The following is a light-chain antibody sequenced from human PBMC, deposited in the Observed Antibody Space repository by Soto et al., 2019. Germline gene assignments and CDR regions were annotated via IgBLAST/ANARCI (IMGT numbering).Light chain of an antibody. CDR2: DAS. CDR3: QQRSSWPLT. CDR1: QSVDTF. V-gene: IGKV3-11*01. Sequence: EIVLTQSPATLSLSPGERATLSCRASQSVDTFLAWYQQKPGQAPRLLIYDASNRATDIPARFSGSGSGTDFTLTISSLEPADFAVYYCQQRSSWPLTFGGGTKVEIK. J-gene: IGKJ4*01.